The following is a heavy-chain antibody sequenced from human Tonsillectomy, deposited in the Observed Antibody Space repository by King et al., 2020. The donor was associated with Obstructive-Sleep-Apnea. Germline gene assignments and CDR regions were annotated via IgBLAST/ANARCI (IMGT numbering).Heavy chain of an antibody. J-gene: IGHJ6*02. D-gene: IGHD3-3*01. CDR1: GYSFTGYY. CDR2: INPNSGGK. Sequence: VQLVESGAEVKKPGASVKVYCKASGYSFTGYYMHWVRQAPGQGLEWMGWINPNSGGKNYAQKFQGWVTMTRDTSINTIYLEMSRLKVDDTAVYFCARSQEWLLLGYGIDVWGQGTTVTVSS. V-gene: IGHV1-2*04. CDR3: ARSQEWLLLGYGIDV.